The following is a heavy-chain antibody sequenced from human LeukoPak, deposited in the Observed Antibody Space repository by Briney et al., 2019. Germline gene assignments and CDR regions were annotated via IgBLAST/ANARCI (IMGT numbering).Heavy chain of an antibody. CDR3: AREGGPLTYYYDSSGYPFDY. CDR2: IYPGDSDA. Sequence: GESLKISCKGSGYSFTSYWIGWVRQMPGKGLEWMGIIYPGDSDARYSPSFQGQVTISADKSISTAYLQWSSLKASDTAMYYCAREGGPLTYYYDSSGYPFDYWGQGTLVTVSS. J-gene: IGHJ4*02. D-gene: IGHD3-22*01. V-gene: IGHV5-51*01. CDR1: GYSFTSYW.